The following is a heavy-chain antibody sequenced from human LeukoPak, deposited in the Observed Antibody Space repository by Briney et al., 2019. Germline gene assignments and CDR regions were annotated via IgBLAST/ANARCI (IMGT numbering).Heavy chain of an antibody. Sequence: GGSLRLSCAASGFTLNNYWMSWVRQAPGKGLEWVANIYQDGSLKHYVDSVKGRFTVSRDNAKNSLNLQMDSLRAEDTAVYYCARVGERDYNNGWFDYWAQGTLVTVSS. D-gene: IGHD6-19*01. CDR3: ARVGERDYNNGWFDY. CDR2: IYQDGSLK. CDR1: GFTLNNYW. V-gene: IGHV3-7*01. J-gene: IGHJ4*02.